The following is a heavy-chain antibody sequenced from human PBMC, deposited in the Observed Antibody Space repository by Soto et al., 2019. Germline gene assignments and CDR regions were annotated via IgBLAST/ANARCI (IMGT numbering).Heavy chain of an antibody. D-gene: IGHD6-13*01. Sequence: GGSLRLSCAASGFTFSSYAMSWVRQAPGKGLEWVSAISGSGGSTYYADSVKGRFTISRDNSKNTLYLQMNSLRAEDTAVYYCAKEGSLLLYSSSWYGYYGMDVWGQGTTVTVSS. CDR3: AKEGSLLLYSSSWYGYYGMDV. V-gene: IGHV3-23*01. CDR1: GFTFSSYA. CDR2: ISGSGGST. J-gene: IGHJ6*02.